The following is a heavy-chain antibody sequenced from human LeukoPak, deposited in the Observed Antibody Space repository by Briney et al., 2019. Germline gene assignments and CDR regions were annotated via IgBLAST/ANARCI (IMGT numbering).Heavy chain of an antibody. V-gene: IGHV4-39*01. CDR3: ARGYHY. CDR1: GGSIICSSYY. CDR2: INYSGTT. J-gene: IGHJ4*02. D-gene: IGHD3-16*02. Sequence: PSETLSLTCTVSGGSIICSSYYWGWIRQPPGKGLDWIGIINYSGTTYYNPSLGSRVTISVDTSKNQFSLKLNSVTASDTAVYYCARGYHYWGQGTLVTLSS.